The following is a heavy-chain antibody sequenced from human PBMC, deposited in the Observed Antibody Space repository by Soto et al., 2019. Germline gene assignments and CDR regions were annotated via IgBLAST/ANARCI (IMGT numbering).Heavy chain of an antibody. CDR1: GYTLTSYG. Sequence: ASVKVSCKASGYTLTSYGISWVRQAPGQGLEWMGWISAYNGNTNYAQKIQGRLTMTTEASKSPAYMELRSLRSDDTAVYYCARDQLGIDAVDIWGQGTMVTVSS. CDR2: ISAYNGNT. D-gene: IGHD7-27*01. J-gene: IGHJ3*02. CDR3: ARDQLGIDAVDI. V-gene: IGHV1-18*01.